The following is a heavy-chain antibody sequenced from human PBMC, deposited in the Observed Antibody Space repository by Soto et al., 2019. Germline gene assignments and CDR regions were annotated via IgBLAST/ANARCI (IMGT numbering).Heavy chain of an antibody. D-gene: IGHD3-22*01. CDR2: INPSGRST. V-gene: IGHV1-46*01. CDR1: GYTFTSYY. J-gene: IGHJ4*02. Sequence: ASVKVSCKASGYTFTSYYMHWVRQAPGQGLEWMGIINPSGRSTSYAQKFQGTVTMTRDTSTSTVYMELSSLRSEDTAVYYCARGMDYSDSSGYYLDSWGKGXMVTVSS. CDR3: ARGMDYSDSSGYYLDS.